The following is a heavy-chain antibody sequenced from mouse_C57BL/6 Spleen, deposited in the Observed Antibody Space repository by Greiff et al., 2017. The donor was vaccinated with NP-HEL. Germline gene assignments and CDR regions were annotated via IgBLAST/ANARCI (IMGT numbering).Heavy chain of an antibody. V-gene: IGHV1-54*01. CDR1: GYAFTNYL. D-gene: IGHD1-1*01. CDR3: AREENYYGSSHWYFDV. J-gene: IGHJ1*03. Sequence: VQLQQSGAELVRPGTSVKVSCKASGYAFTNYLIEWVKQRPGQGLEWIGVINPGSGGTNYNEKFKGKATLTADKSSSTAYMQLSSLTSEDSAVYFCAREENYYGSSHWYFDVWGTGTTVTVSS. CDR2: INPGSGGT.